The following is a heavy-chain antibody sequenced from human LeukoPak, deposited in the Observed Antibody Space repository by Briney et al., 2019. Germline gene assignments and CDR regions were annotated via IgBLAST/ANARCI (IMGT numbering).Heavy chain of an antibody. J-gene: IGHJ5*02. CDR1: GYTFTSYD. V-gene: IGHV1-8*01. CDR3: ARMYYYDSSGDNWFDP. CDR2: INPNSGNT. D-gene: IGHD3-22*01. Sequence: VASVKVSCKASGYTFTSYDINWVRQATGQGLEWVGWINPNSGNTGYAQKFQGRVTITRDTSISTAYMELSSLTSEDTAIYYCARMYYYDSSGDNWFDPWGQGTQVTVSS.